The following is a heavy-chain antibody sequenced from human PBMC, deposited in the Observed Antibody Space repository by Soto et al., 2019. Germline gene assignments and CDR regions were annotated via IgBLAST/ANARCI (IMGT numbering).Heavy chain of an antibody. Sequence: PVKVSCKASGGTFSIYAMSCVRQAPGQGLEWMGGIIPNFGTANYAQKFQGRVTITADESTSTAYMELSSLRSEDTAVYYCARVGIAQDFDIWGQGTMVTVSS. D-gene: IGHD6-13*01. CDR1: GGTFSIYA. V-gene: IGHV1-69*13. J-gene: IGHJ3*02. CDR3: ARVGIAQDFDI. CDR2: IIPNFGTA.